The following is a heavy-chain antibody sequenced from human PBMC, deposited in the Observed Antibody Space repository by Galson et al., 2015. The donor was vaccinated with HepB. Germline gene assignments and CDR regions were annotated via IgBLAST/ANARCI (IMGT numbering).Heavy chain of an antibody. Sequence: SVKVSCKASGYTFTSYYMHWVRQAPGQGLEWMGIINPSGGSTSYAQKLQGRVTMTRDTSTSTVCMELSSLRSEDTAVYYCARDGGAYCSGGSCYSGFLFDYWGQGTLVTVSS. CDR1: GYTFTSYY. D-gene: IGHD2-15*01. J-gene: IGHJ4*02. CDR2: INPSGGST. CDR3: ARDGGAYCSGGSCYSGFLFDY. V-gene: IGHV1-46*04.